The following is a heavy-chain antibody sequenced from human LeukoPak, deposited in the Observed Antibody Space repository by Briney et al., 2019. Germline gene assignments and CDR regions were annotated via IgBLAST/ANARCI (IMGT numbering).Heavy chain of an antibody. CDR3: ARGVTRYCSSTSCYYFDY. V-gene: IGHV3-23*01. Sequence: GGSLRLSCAASGFTFSSYAMNWVRQAPGKGLEWVSGISDSGDNPYHADSVKGRFTISRDNSKHTLYLQINSLRAVDTAVYYCARGVTRYCSSTSCYYFDYWGQGTLVTVSS. J-gene: IGHJ4*02. CDR2: ISDSGDNP. D-gene: IGHD2-2*01. CDR1: GFTFSSYA.